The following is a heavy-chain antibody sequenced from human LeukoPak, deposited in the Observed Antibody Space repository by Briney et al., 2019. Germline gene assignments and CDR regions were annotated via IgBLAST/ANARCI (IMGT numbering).Heavy chain of an antibody. Sequence: PGGSLRLSCAASGFTFSSYAMSWVRQMPGKGLEWMGIIYPGDSDTRYSPSFQGQVTISADKSISTAYLQWSSLKASDTAMYYCARQSVGLRWLQFYDAFDIWGQGTMVTVSS. CDR2: IYPGDSDT. CDR1: GFTFSSYA. CDR3: ARQSVGLRWLQFYDAFDI. V-gene: IGHV5-51*01. J-gene: IGHJ3*02. D-gene: IGHD5-24*01.